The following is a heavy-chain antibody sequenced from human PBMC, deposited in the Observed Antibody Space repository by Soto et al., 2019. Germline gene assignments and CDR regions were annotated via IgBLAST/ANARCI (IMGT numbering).Heavy chain of an antibody. CDR3: ARGIAARVGFDY. D-gene: IGHD6-6*01. Sequence: ASVKVSCKASGYTFTSYEINWVRQATGQGLEWMGWMNPNSGNTGYAQKFQGRVTMTRNTSISTAYMELSSLRSEDTAVYYCARGIAARVGFDYWGQGTLVTVSS. J-gene: IGHJ4*02. CDR1: GYTFTSYE. CDR2: MNPNSGNT. V-gene: IGHV1-8*01.